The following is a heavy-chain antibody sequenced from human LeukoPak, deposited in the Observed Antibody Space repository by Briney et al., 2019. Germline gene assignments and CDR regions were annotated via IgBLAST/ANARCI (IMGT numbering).Heavy chain of an antibody. J-gene: IGHJ4*02. D-gene: IGHD4-17*01. V-gene: IGHV3-73*01. CDR1: GFTFSGSA. CDR3: TTQTTARRDY. Sequence: PGGSLRLSCAASGFTFSGSAMHWVRQASGKGLEWVGRIRSKANSYATAYAASVKGRFTISRDDSKNTAYLQMNSLKTEDTAVYYCTTQTTARRDYWGQGTLVTVSS. CDR2: IRSKANSYAT.